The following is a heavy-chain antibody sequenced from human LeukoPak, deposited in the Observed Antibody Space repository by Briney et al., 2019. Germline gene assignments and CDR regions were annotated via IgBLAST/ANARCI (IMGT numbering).Heavy chain of an antibody. D-gene: IGHD3-10*01. CDR1: GFTFSSYG. J-gene: IGHJ6*03. CDR3: ARGRSNYYYMDV. V-gene: IGHV3-30*02. CDR2: IRYDGSNK. Sequence: PGGSLRLSCAASGFTFSSYGISWVRQAPGQGLEWVSFIRYDGSNKYYADSVKGRFTISRDNSKSTLYLQMNSLRVEDTAVYYCARGRSNYYYMDVWGKGTTVTVSS.